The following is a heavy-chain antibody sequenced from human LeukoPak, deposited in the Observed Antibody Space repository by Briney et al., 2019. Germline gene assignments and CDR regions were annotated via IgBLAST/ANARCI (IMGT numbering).Heavy chain of an antibody. Sequence: KPGGSLRLSCAASGFTFSSYSMHWVRQAPGKGLEWVSSITGSSSYIYYADSVKGRFTISRDNANNSLYLQMNSLRADDTAVYYCARGYSNYYFDCWGQGTLVTVSS. D-gene: IGHD4-11*01. CDR1: GFTFSSYS. J-gene: IGHJ4*02. CDR2: ITGSSSYI. CDR3: ARGYSNYYFDC. V-gene: IGHV3-21*01.